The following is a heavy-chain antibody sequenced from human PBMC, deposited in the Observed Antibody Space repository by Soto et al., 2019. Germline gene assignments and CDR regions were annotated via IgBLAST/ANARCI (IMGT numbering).Heavy chain of an antibody. Sequence: QVQLVQSGAEVKKPGSSVKVSCKASGGTFSSYTISWVRQAAGQGLEWMGRIIPILGIANYAQKFQGRVTITADKSTSRAYMELSSLRSEDTAVYYCARGRGYSGYDLYYWGQGTLVTVSS. V-gene: IGHV1-69*02. J-gene: IGHJ4*02. CDR3: ARGRGYSGYDLYY. CDR2: IIPILGIA. D-gene: IGHD5-12*01. CDR1: GGTFSSYT.